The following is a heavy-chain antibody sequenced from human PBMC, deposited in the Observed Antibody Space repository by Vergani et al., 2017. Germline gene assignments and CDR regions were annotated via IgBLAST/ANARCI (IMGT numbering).Heavy chain of an antibody. CDR1: GGSISSSSYY. Sequence: QVQLQQWGAGLLKPSETLSLTCAVYGGSISSSSYYWGWIRQPPGKGLEWIGSIYYSGSTYYNPSLKSRVTISVDTSKNQFSLKLSSVTAADTAVYYCARDLPVQGDLWGQGTLVTVSS. CDR3: ARDLPVQGDL. CDR2: IYYSGST. J-gene: IGHJ5*02. D-gene: IGHD3-10*01. V-gene: IGHV4-39*07.